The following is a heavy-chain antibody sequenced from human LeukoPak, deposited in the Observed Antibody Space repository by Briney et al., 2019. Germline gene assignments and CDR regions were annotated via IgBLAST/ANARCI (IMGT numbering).Heavy chain of an antibody. CDR3: AKDGSEQQDLIAGLFDY. V-gene: IGHV3-30*02. CDR1: GFTFSSYG. J-gene: IGHJ4*02. Sequence: QTGGSLRLSCAASGFTFSSYGMHWVRQAPGKGLEWVAFIRYDGSNKYYADSVRGRFTISRDNSKNTLYLQMNSLRAEDTAVYYCAKDGSEQQDLIAGLFDYWGQGTLVTVSS. CDR2: IRYDGSNK. D-gene: IGHD6-13*01.